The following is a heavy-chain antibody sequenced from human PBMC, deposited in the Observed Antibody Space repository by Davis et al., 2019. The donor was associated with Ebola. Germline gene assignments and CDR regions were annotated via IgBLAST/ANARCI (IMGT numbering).Heavy chain of an antibody. V-gene: IGHV1-69*05. D-gene: IGHD4-11*01. CDR2: IIPIFGTA. CDR3: AVLYIQYPTTNYYYYMDV. J-gene: IGHJ6*03. CDR1: GGTFSSYA. Sequence: SVKVSCKASGGTFSSYAISWVRQAPGQGLEWMGGIIPIFGTANYAQKFQGRVTMTRDTSTSTVYMELSSLRSEDTAVYYCAVLYIQYPTTNYYYYMDVWGKGTTVTVSS.